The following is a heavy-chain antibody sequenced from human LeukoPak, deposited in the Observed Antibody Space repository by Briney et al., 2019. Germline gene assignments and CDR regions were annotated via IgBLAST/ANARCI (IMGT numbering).Heavy chain of an antibody. CDR2: IYYSGST. CDR3: ARRGASSSEEY. D-gene: IGHD6-6*01. Sequence: SETLSLTCTVSGGSISSYYWGWIGQPPGKGLEWIGSIYYSGSTYYNPSLKSRVTISVDTSKNQFSLKVSSVTAADTAVYYCARRGASSSEEYWGQGTLVIVSS. CDR1: GGSISSYY. V-gene: IGHV4-39*01. J-gene: IGHJ4*02.